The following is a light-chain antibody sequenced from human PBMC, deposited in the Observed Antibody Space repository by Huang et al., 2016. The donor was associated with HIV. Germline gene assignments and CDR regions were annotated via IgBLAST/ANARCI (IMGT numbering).Light chain of an antibody. CDR1: QNIGDN. V-gene: IGKV3-15*01. CDR3: QQFNNWPPRFT. Sequence: EIVMTQSPATLSVSPGERATLSCRASQNIGDNLTWYQHKPGQAPGLLIYGASTRATGIPHRFSGSGSGTECTLTISGLESEDFAVYYCQQFNNWPPRFTFGPGTTVDVK. J-gene: IGKJ3*01. CDR2: GAS.